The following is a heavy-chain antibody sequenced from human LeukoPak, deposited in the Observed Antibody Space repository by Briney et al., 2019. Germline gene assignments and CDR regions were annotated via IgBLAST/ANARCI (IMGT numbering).Heavy chain of an antibody. CDR3: VRTMRLILTGYYSLDY. CDR2: IWYDGSNK. J-gene: IGHJ4*02. CDR1: GFTFSNYG. D-gene: IGHD3-9*01. Sequence: SGGSLRLSCAASGFTFSNYGMHWVRQAPGKGLEWVAVIWYDGSNKYYADSVKGRFTISRDNSKNTLYLQMNSLRAEDTAVYYFVRTMRLILTGYYSLDYWGQGTLVTVSS. V-gene: IGHV3-33*01.